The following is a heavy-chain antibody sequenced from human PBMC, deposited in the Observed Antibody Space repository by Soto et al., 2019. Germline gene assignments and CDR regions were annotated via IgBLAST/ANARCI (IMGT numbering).Heavy chain of an antibody. CDR3: ARASPNNCSSTSCYAHYYYYGMDV. J-gene: IGHJ6*02. Sequence: GGSLRLSCAASGFTFSSYWMHWVRQAPGKGLVWVSRINSDGSSTSYADSVKGRFTISRDNAKNTLYLQMNSLRAEDTAVYYCARASPNNCSSTSCYAHYYYYGMDVWGQGTTVTVSS. D-gene: IGHD2-2*01. CDR2: INSDGSST. CDR1: GFTFSSYW. V-gene: IGHV3-74*01.